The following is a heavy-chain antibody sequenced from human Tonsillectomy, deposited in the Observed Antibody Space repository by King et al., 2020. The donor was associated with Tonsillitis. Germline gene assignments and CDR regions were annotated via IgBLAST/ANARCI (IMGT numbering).Heavy chain of an antibody. D-gene: IGHD3-22*01. CDR1: GGSISSYY. J-gene: IGHJ3*02. CDR3: ARDGGGIVVVSDAFDI. V-gene: IGHV4-4*07. Sequence: VQLQESGPGLVKPSETLSLTCTVSGGSISSYYWSWIRQPAGKGLEWIGRIYTSGSPNYNPSLKSRVTMSVDTSKNQFSLKLSSVTAADTAVYYCARDGGGIVVVSDAFDIWGQGTMVTVSS. CDR2: IYTSGSP.